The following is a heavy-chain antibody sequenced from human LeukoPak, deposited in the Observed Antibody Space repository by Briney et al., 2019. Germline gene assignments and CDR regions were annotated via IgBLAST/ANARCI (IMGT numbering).Heavy chain of an antibody. D-gene: IGHD6-6*01. Sequence: ASVKVSCKASGYTFTSYDINWVRQATGQGLEWMGWMNPNSGNTGCAQKFQGRVTMTRNTSISTAYMELSSLRSEDTAVYYCARGALGSSSSKEDFDYWGQGTLVTVSS. CDR2: MNPNSGNT. J-gene: IGHJ4*02. CDR3: ARGALGSSSSKEDFDY. CDR1: GYTFTSYD. V-gene: IGHV1-8*01.